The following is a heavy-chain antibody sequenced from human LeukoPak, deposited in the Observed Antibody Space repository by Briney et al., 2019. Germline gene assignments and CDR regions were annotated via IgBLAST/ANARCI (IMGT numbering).Heavy chain of an antibody. CDR3: ARMIAAAASDAFDI. Sequence: SETLSLTCTVSGGSISSGSYYWSWIRQPPGKGLEWIGRIYTSGSTNYNPSLKSRVTISVDTSKNQFSLKLSSVTAADTAVYYCARMIAAAASDAFDIWGQGTMVTVSS. CDR1: GGSISSGSYY. D-gene: IGHD6-13*01. J-gene: IGHJ3*02. V-gene: IGHV4-61*02. CDR2: IYTSGST.